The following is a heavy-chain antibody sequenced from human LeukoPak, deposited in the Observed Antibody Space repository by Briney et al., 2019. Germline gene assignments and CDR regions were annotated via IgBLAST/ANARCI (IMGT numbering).Heavy chain of an antibody. CDR2: INPSGGST. J-gene: IGHJ4*02. Sequence: ASVKVSCRASGYTFTSYYMHWVRQAPGQGLEWMGIINPSGGSTSYAQKFQGRVTMTRDTSTSTVYMELSSLRSEDTAVYYCARDLKSYPGPDYWGQGTLVTVSS. V-gene: IGHV1-46*01. CDR1: GYTFTSYY. CDR3: ARDLKSYPGPDY.